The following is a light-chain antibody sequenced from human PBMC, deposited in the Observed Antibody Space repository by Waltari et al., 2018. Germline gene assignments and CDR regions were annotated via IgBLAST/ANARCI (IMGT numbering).Light chain of an antibody. CDR2: ANT. J-gene: IGLJ1*01. CDR1: SSNIGAGYL. V-gene: IGLV1-40*01. Sequence: QSVLTQPPSVSGAPGQRVAISCTGSSSNIGAGYLVHWYQQLPGTAPKLLIYANTNRPSGVPDRFSAAKSGTSASLAITGLQPGDEADYYCQVWDSSSDHPGYVFGTGTKVTVL. CDR3: QVWDSSSDHPGYV.